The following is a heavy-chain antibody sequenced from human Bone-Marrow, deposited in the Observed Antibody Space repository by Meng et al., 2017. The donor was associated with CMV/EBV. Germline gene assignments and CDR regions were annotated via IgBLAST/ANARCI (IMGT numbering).Heavy chain of an antibody. Sequence: GESLKISCAASGFTFSSYWMHWVRQAPGKGLVWVSRINSDGSSTSYADSVKGRFTISRDNAKNTLYLQMNSLRAEDTAVYYCARVGALGWELRPDAFDIWGQGTMVTVSS. CDR3: ARVGALGWELRPDAFDI. CDR2: INSDGSST. J-gene: IGHJ3*02. V-gene: IGHV3-74*01. CDR1: GFTFSSYW. D-gene: IGHD1-26*01.